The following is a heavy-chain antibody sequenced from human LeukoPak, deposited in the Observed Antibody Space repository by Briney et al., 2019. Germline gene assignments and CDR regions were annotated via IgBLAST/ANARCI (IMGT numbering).Heavy chain of an antibody. CDR3: ARFSGSASIGAFNI. J-gene: IGHJ3*02. D-gene: IGHD1-26*01. CDR2: IIPIFGIA. V-gene: IGHV1-69*04. CDR1: GGTFSSYA. Sequence: SVKVSCKASGGTFSSYAISWVRQAPGQGLEWMGRIIPIFGIANYAQKFQGRVTITADKSTSTAYMELSSLRSEDTAVYYCARFSGSASIGAFNIWGQGTMVTVSS.